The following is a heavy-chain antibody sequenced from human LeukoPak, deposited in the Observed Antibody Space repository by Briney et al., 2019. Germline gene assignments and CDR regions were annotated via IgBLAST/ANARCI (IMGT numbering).Heavy chain of an antibody. V-gene: IGHV3-23*01. D-gene: IGHD6-13*01. CDR2: ISGSGGST. CDR1: GFTFSSYA. CDR3: AKDGHSSSWYNWLDP. J-gene: IGHJ5*02. Sequence: GGSLRLSCAASGFTFSSYAMSWVRQAPGKGLEWVSAISGSGGSTYYADSVKGRFTISRDNSKNTLYLQMNSLRAEDTAVYYCAKDGHSSSWYNWLDPWGQGTLVTVSS.